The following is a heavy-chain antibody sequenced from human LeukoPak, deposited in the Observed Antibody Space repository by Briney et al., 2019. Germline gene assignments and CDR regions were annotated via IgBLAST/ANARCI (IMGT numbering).Heavy chain of an antibody. V-gene: IGHV3-21*01. CDR3: ARRFSTYYDFWSGYSPFDY. J-gene: IGHJ4*02. CDR2: ISSSSSYI. Sequence: GGSLRLSCAASGFTFSSYSMNWVRQAPGKGLGWVSSISSSSSYIYYADSVKGRFTISRDNAKNSLYLQMNSLRAEDTAVYYCARRFSTYYDFWSGYSPFDYWGQGTLVTVSS. CDR1: GFTFSSYS. D-gene: IGHD3-3*01.